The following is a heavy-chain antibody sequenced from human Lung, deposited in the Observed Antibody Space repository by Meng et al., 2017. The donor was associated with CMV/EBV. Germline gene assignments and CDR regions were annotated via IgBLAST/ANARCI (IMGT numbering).Heavy chain of an antibody. CDR1: GFTFSACA. J-gene: IGHJ6*02. Sequence: GESLKISCAASGFTFSACAMNWVRQAPGKGLEWVSSISTTSSYIYYADSVKGRLTISRDNAKNSLYLQMNSLRAEDTAVYYCARSWDGMDVWGRGTTVTVSS. CDR2: ISTTSSYI. CDR3: ARSWDGMDV. V-gene: IGHV3-21*06.